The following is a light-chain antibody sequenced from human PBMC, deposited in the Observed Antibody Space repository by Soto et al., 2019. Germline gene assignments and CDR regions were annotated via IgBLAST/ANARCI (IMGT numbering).Light chain of an antibody. CDR2: DAS. Sequence: DIQMTQSPATLSASVGDRVTITCRASQSVRRWLAWYQQQPGTAPKLLIFDASRLESGVPSRFGGSGSGTEFPLTISSLQPEDFTTYCCQQYNSYSSFGQGTKVDIK. J-gene: IGKJ1*01. V-gene: IGKV1-5*01. CDR3: QQYNSYSS. CDR1: QSVRRW.